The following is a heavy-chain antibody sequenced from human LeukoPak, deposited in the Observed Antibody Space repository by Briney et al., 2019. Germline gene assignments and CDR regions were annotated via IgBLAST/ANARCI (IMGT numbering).Heavy chain of an antibody. CDR2: IKQDGSEK. CDR3: ATRGKEGYYDFWSGYYTGLGYFDH. Sequence: GGSLRLSCAASGFTFSSYWMSWVRQAPGKGLEWVANIKQDGSEKYYVDSVKGRFTISRDNAKNSLYLQMNSLRAEDTAVYYCATRGKEGYYDFWSGYYTGLGYFDHWGQGTLVTVSS. J-gene: IGHJ4*02. D-gene: IGHD3-3*01. CDR1: GFTFSSYW. V-gene: IGHV3-7*01.